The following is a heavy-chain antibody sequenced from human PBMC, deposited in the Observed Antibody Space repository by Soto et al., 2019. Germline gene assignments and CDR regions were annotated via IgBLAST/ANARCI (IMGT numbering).Heavy chain of an antibody. CDR3: ARGSSGSYYSFLDS. J-gene: IGHJ4*02. CDR1: SGSISSSNW. CDR2: IYHSGST. V-gene: IGHV4-4*02. D-gene: IGHD2-15*01. Sequence: QVQLQESGPGLVKPSGTLSLTCGVSSGSISSSNWWSWVRQPPGKGLEWIGEIYHSGSTNYNPSLKRRVTISVDKTKNQFSLKLSSVTAADTAVYYCARGSSGSYYSFLDSWGQGTLVTVSS.